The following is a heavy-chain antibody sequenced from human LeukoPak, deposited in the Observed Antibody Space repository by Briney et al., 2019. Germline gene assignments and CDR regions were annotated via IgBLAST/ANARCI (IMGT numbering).Heavy chain of an antibody. CDR2: IYYSGST. D-gene: IGHD2-2*01. CDR3: ARAYCSSTSCYSNWFDP. CDR1: GGSISSGGYY. Sequence: PSETLSLTCTVSGGSISSGGYYWSWIRQHPGKGLEWIGYIYYSGSTYYNPSLKSRVTISVDTSKNQFSLKLSSMTAADTAVYYCARAYCSSTSCYSNWFDPWGQGTLVTVSS. J-gene: IGHJ5*02. V-gene: IGHV4-31*03.